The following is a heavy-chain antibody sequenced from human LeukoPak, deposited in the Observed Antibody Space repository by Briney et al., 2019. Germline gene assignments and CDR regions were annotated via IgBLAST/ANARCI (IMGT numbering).Heavy chain of an antibody. V-gene: IGHV1-18*04. D-gene: IGHD6-19*01. CDR1: GYTFNSYG. Sequence: GASVKVSCKASGYTFNSYGISWVRQAPGQGLEWMGWISAYNGNTNYAQKLQGRVTMTTDTSTSTAYMELRSLRSDDTAVYYCARVGYSSTSYYYYYMDVWGKGTTVTISS. CDR3: ARVGYSSTSYYYYYMDV. J-gene: IGHJ6*03. CDR2: ISAYNGNT.